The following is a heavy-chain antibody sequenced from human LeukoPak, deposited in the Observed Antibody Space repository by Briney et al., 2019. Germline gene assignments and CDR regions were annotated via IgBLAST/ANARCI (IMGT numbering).Heavy chain of an antibody. J-gene: IGHJ4*02. Sequence: PGGSLRLSCAASGFTFSGYAMSWVRQAPGKGLEWVSAISGSGGSTYYADSVKGRFTISRDNSKNTLYLQMNSLRAEDTAVYYCAKRATIFGVVTKPYYFDYWGQGTLVTVSS. CDR3: AKRATIFGVVTKPYYFDY. CDR1: GFTFSGYA. V-gene: IGHV3-23*01. CDR2: ISGSGGST. D-gene: IGHD3-3*01.